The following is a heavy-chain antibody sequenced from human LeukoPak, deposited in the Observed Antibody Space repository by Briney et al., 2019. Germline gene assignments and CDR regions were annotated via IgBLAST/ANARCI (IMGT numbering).Heavy chain of an antibody. J-gene: IGHJ4*02. CDR1: GFTFSSYA. CDR3: AKWDPYYGSGSSPFDY. D-gene: IGHD3-10*01. V-gene: IGHV3-23*01. Sequence: GGSLRLSCAASGFTFSSYAMSWVRQAPGKGLEWVSAISGSGGSTYYADSVKGRFTISRDNSKDTLYLQMNSLRAEDTAVYYCAKWDPYYGSGSSPFDYWGQGTLVTVSS. CDR2: ISGSGGST.